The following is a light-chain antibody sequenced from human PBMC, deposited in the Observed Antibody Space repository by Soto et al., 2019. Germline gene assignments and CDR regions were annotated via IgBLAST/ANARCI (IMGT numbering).Light chain of an antibody. CDR1: QDINSY. J-gene: IGKJ4*01. V-gene: IGKV1-33*01. CDR2: DAS. Sequence: DIQMTQSPSSLSAYVGDRVTITCQASQDINSYLIWYQQKPGKVPKVVIYDASNLETGVPSRFSGSGSGTDFAFTISSLQPEDIATYYCQQYDSLPLTFGGGTKVHI. CDR3: QQYDSLPLT.